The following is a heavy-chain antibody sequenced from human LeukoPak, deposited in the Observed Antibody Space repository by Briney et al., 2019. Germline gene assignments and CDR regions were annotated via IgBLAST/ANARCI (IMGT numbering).Heavy chain of an antibody. CDR3: ARVMGRYCSSTSCYVDY. Sequence: GGSLRLSCAASGFTFSTYAMHWVRQAPGKGLEWVAVISYDGSSKYYADSVKGRFTISRDNSKNTLYLQMNSLRAEDTAVYYCARVMGRYCSSTSCYVDYWGQGTLVTVSS. V-gene: IGHV3-30*04. J-gene: IGHJ4*02. CDR1: GFTFSTYA. D-gene: IGHD2-2*01. CDR2: ISYDGSSK.